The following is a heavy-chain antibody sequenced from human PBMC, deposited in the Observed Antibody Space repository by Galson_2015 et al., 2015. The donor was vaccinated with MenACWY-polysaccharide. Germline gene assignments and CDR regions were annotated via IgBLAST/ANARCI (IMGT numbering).Heavy chain of an antibody. V-gene: IGHV3-33*03. CDR2: IWNDGSNK. Sequence: SLRLSCAASGLRFGSYGMQWVRQAPGKGLEWVAIIWNDGSNKYYSEPVKGRFAISRDNSNNTLYLQMNSLRVEDTAVYYCATIRGSAPNYYIDVWGKG. CDR1: GLRFGSYG. J-gene: IGHJ6*03. CDR3: ATIRGSAPNYYIDV. D-gene: IGHD5-12*01.